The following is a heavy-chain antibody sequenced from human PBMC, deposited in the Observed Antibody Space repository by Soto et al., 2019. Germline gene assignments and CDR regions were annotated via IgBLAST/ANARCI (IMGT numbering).Heavy chain of an antibody. CDR1: GFSLTTSGVC. CDR3: AHTSLFCDGAKF. Sequence: QITLKASGPTLVKPTQPLTLTCTFSGFSLTTSGVCVGWIRQPPGNALEWLALIYWNDDKGIAPSLKSRPSITKDTARNQVVLTLTDMDPVDTATYYCAHTSLFCDGAKFWGQGALVIVSS. J-gene: IGHJ4*02. V-gene: IGHV2-5*01. D-gene: IGHD3-3*01. CDR2: IYWNDDK.